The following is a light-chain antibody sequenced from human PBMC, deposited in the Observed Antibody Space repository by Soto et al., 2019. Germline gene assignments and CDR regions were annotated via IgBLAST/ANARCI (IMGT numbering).Light chain of an antibody. Sequence: DIQMTQSPSTLSASVGDPITITCRASHNISTWLAWYQQKPGEAPKLLIYKASNFENGVPSRFGGSGFGTDFPFAISSLQPDDFASYYCQQYHSYTRTFGQGTKVDIK. CDR2: KAS. J-gene: IGKJ1*01. V-gene: IGKV1-5*03. CDR3: QQYHSYTRT. CDR1: HNISTW.